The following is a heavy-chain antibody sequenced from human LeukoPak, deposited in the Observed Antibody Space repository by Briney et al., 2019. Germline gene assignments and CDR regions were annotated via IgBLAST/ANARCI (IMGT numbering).Heavy chain of an antibody. J-gene: IGHJ4*02. CDR1: GFTFSNAW. V-gene: IGHV3-15*05. CDR2: IKSKTDGGTT. Sequence: GGSLRLSCAASGFTFSNAWMSWVRQAPGKGLEWVGRIKSKTDGGTTDYAAPVKGRFTISRDNSKNSLYLQMNSLRTEDTALYYCAKDIGRFLEWLSLDYWGQGTLVTVSS. D-gene: IGHD3-3*01. CDR3: AKDIGRFLEWLSLDY.